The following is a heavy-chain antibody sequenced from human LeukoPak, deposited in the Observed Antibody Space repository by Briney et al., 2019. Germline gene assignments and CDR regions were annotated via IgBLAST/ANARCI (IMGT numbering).Heavy chain of an antibody. D-gene: IGHD2-15*01. CDR3: SRVKDGYSNFVS. J-gene: IGHJ4*02. Sequence: PSETLSLTCTVSGGSISSGDYYWTWIRQPPGKGLEWIGYIYYSGSTYYNPSLKSRVSTSVDTSMNQFSLKVTSVTAADTAVYYCSRVKDGYSNFVSWGQGTLVTVSS. CDR1: GGSISSGDYY. V-gene: IGHV4-30-4*01. CDR2: IYYSGST.